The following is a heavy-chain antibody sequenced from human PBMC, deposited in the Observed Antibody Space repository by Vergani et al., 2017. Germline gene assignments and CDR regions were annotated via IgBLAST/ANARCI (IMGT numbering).Heavy chain of an antibody. CDR2: IRSKANSYAT. CDR1: GFTFSGSA. D-gene: IGHD4-11*01. Sequence: EVQLVESGGGLVQPGGSLKLSCAASGFTFSGSAMHWVRQASGKGLEWVGRIRSKANSYATAYAASVKGRFTISRDDSKNTAYLQMNSLKTEDTAVYYCTTKYSNYGYYYYMDVWGKGTTVTVSS. J-gene: IGHJ6*03. V-gene: IGHV3-73*01. CDR3: TTKYSNYGYYYYMDV.